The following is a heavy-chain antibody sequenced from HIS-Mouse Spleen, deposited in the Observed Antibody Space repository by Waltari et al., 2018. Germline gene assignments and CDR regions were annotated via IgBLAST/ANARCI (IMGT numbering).Heavy chain of an antibody. V-gene: IGHV3-33*06. CDR3: AKAGYRTTGTAFYWYFDL. Sequence: QVQLVESGGGVVQPGRSLRLSCAASGFTFSSYGMHWVRQAPGKGLEWVAVIWYDGSKKYYADSVKGRFTISRDNSKNTLYLQMNSLRAEDTAVYYCAKAGYRTTGTAFYWYFDLWGRGTLVTVSS. J-gene: IGHJ2*01. CDR1: GFTFSSYG. D-gene: IGHD1-1*01. CDR2: IWYDGSKK.